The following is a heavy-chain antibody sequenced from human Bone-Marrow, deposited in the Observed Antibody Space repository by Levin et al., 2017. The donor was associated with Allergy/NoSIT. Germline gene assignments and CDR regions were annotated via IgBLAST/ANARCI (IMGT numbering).Heavy chain of an antibody. CDR2: IDSTSTYI. Sequence: GESLKISCAASGFSFSDFSMNWVRQAPGKGLEWVSSIDSTSTYIYYADSVKGRFTISRDNAKNSLYLQMNSLRAEDTAVYYCAEGSATFVYWGQGTLVTVSS. CDR1: GFSFSDFS. D-gene: IGHD3-10*01. J-gene: IGHJ4*02. V-gene: IGHV3-21*01. CDR3: AEGSATFVY.